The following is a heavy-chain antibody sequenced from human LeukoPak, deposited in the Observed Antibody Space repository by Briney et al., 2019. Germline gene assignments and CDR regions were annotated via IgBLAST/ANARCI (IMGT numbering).Heavy chain of an antibody. CDR3: ARHGGYYCNDPLDY. J-gene: IGHJ4*02. CDR1: GFTFNSYR. CDR2: IKQDGSEK. Sequence: GGSLRLSCAASGFTFNSYRMSWVRQAPGKGLEWVANIKQDGSEKYYVDSVKGRFTISRDNAKNSLYLQMNSLRAEDTAVYYCARHGGYYCNDPLDYWGQGTLVTVSS. D-gene: IGHD2/OR15-2a*01. V-gene: IGHV3-7*01.